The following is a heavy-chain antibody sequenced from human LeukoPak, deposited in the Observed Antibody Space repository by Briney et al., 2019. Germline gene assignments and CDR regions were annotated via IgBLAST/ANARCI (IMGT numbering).Heavy chain of an antibody. CDR3: RDPFDY. D-gene: IGHD2/OR15-2a*01. V-gene: IGHV3-30*02. CDR1: GFTFNTYS. CDR2: LRYDGSDK. Sequence: GGSLRLSCAASGFTFNTYSMHWVRQAPGKGLEWLAFLRYDGSDKYYADSVKGRFTISRDISKNTLYLQMNSLRAEDTAMYYCRDPFDYWGQGTLVTVSS. J-gene: IGHJ4*02.